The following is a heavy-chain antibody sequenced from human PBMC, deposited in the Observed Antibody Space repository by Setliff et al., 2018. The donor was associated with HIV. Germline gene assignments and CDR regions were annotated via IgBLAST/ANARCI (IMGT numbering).Heavy chain of an antibody. V-gene: IGHV4-61*09. CDR1: GDSISRDFYY. D-gene: IGHD3-22*01. CDR3: ARGRYYYDSSTYPNWFDP. J-gene: IGHJ5*02. Sequence: TLSLTCTVSGDSISRDFYYWNWIRQPAGKGLEWIGHIYTNGRTHYNPSLKSRVIISVDTSKNQLSLKLSSMTAADTAMYYCARGRYYYDSSTYPNWFDPWGQGTLVTVSS. CDR2: IYTNGRT.